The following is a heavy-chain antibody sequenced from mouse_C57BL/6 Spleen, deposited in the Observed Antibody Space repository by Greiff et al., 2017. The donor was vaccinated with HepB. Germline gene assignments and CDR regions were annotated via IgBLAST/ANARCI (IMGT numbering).Heavy chain of an antibody. V-gene: IGHV5-6*02. Sequence: EVNVVESGGDLVKPGGSLKLSCAASGFTFSSYGMSWVRQTPDKRLEWVATLSSGGSYTYYPDSVKGRFTISRDNAKNTLYLQMSSLKSEDTAMYYCARRSSETDYFDYWGQGTTLTVSS. CDR1: GFTFSSYG. CDR2: LSSGGSYT. J-gene: IGHJ2*01. CDR3: ARRSSETDYFDY.